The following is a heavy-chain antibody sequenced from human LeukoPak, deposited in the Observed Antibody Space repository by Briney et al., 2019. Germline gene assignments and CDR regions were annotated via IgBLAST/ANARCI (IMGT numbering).Heavy chain of an antibody. CDR2: VNESGGT. CDR1: IDSFSNYH. CDR3: ARGQGATVPQVGKNWFDP. Sequence: SETLSLTCAVYIDSFSNYHWNWIRQTPAKGIEWIGEVNESGGTNISPSLRSRVILSVDTSKNQFSLKLISVTVADTAIYYCARGQGATVPQVGKNWFDPWGQGTRVTVSS. J-gene: IGHJ5*02. V-gene: IGHV4-34*01. D-gene: IGHD1-26*01.